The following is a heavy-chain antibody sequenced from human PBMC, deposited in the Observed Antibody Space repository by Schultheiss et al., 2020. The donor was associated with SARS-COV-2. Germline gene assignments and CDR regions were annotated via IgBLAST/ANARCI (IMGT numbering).Heavy chain of an antibody. J-gene: IGHJ5*02. Sequence: SETLSLTCTVSGSSISSSSYYWGWIRQPPGKGLEWIGYIYYSGSTNYNPSLKSRVTIPVDPSKNQFSLKLSSVTAADTAVYYCARCGIVVVPAAKPKLPPNWFDPWGQGTLVTVSS. CDR1: GSSISSSSYY. CDR3: ARCGIVVVPAAKPKLPPNWFDP. CDR2: IYYSGST. V-gene: IGHV4-61*05. D-gene: IGHD2-2*02.